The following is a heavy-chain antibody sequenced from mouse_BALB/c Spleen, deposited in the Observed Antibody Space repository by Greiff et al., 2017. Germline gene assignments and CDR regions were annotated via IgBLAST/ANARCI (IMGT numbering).Heavy chain of an antibody. Sequence: QVQLQQSGPELVKPGASVKMSCKASGYTFTSYYIHWVKQRPGQGLEWIGWIYPGDGSTKYNEKFKGKTTLTADKSSSTAYMLLSSLTSEDSAIYFCARHYGNAWFAYWGQGTLVTVSA. CDR3: ARHYGNAWFAY. V-gene: IGHV1S56*01. J-gene: IGHJ3*01. CDR2: IYPGDGST. D-gene: IGHD2-1*01. CDR1: GYTFTSYY.